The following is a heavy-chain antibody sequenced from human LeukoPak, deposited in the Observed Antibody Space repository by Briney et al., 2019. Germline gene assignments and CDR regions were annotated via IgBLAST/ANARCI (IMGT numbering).Heavy chain of an antibody. V-gene: IGHV1-69*13. Sequence: SVKVSCKASGGTFSSYAISWVRQAPGQGLEWMGGIIPIFATANYAQKFQGRVTITADESTSTAYMELSSLRSEDTAVYYCARSIVVVTAILDYWGQGTLVTVSS. CDR3: ARSIVVVTAILDY. CDR1: GGTFSSYA. CDR2: IIPIFATA. J-gene: IGHJ4*02. D-gene: IGHD2-21*02.